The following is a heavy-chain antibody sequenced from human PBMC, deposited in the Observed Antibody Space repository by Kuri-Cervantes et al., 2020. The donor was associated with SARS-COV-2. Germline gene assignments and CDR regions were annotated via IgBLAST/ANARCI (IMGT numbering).Heavy chain of an antibody. V-gene: IGHV1-24*01. CDR2: FDPEDGET. CDR3: ATDHIAAAGLFDY. CDR1: GYTLTELS. Sequence: ASVKVSCKVSGYTLTELSMHWVRQAPGKGLEWMGGFDPEDGETIYAQKFQGRVTMTEDTSTDTAYMELGSLRSEDTAVYYCATDHIAAAGLFDYWGQGTLVTVSS. D-gene: IGHD6-13*01. J-gene: IGHJ4*02.